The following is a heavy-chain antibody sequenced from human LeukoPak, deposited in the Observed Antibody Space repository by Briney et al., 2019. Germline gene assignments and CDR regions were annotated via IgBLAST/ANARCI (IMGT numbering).Heavy chain of an antibody. CDR3: TTDDFTLVRGVIVDS. CDR1: GFTFSNAW. J-gene: IGHJ4*02. Sequence: GGSLRLSCAASGFTFSNAWMNWVRQAPGKGLEWVGRIKSKTAGGTIDYAAPVKGRFTISRDDSKNTLFLQMNSLKTEDTAVYYCTTDDFTLVRGVIVDSWGQGTLVTASS. CDR2: IKSKTAGGTI. V-gene: IGHV3-15*07. D-gene: IGHD3-10*01.